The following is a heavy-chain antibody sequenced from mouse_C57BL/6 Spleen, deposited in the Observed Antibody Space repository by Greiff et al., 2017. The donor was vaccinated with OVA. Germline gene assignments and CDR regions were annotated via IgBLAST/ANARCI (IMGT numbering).Heavy chain of an antibody. J-gene: IGHJ4*01. V-gene: IGHV6-3*01. Sequence: EVKLMESGGGLVQPGGSMKLSCVASGFTFSNYWMNWVRQSPEKGLEWVAQIRLKSDNYATHYAESVKGRFTISRDDSKSSVYLQMNNLRAEDTGIYYCTGGGYDYAMDYWGQGTSVTVSS. D-gene: IGHD2-3*01. CDR3: TGGGYDYAMDY. CDR2: IRLKSDNYAT. CDR1: GFTFSNYW.